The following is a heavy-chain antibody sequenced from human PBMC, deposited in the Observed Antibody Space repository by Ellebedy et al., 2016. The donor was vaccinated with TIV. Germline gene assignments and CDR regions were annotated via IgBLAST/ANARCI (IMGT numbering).Heavy chain of an antibody. CDR2: IWYDGNND. CDR1: GFTFNNYA. CDR3: ARELKEGSSDY. Sequence: GESLKISCAASGFTFNNYAMHWVRQAPGKGLEWVAVIWYDGNNDYYADSVKGRFTISRDNSKNTLYLQMNSLRVDDTAVYYCARELKEGSSDYWGQGTLVTVSS. D-gene: IGHD6-19*01. V-gene: IGHV3-33*01. J-gene: IGHJ4*02.